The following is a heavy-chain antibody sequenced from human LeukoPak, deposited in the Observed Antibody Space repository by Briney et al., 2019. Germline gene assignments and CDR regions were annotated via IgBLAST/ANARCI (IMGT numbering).Heavy chain of an antibody. D-gene: IGHD3-22*01. CDR1: GYTFAGYY. J-gene: IGHJ4*02. V-gene: IGHV1-2*06. Sequence: ASVKVSCKASGYTFAGYYMHWVRRAPGQGLEWMGRINPNSGGTNYAQKFQGRVTMTRDTSISTAYMELSRLRSDDTAVYYCARVGYYDSSGANGDYWGQGTLVTVSS. CDR3: ARVGYYDSSGANGDY. CDR2: INPNSGGT.